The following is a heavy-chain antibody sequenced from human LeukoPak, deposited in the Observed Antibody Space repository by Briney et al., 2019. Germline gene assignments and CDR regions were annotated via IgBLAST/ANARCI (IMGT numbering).Heavy chain of an antibody. D-gene: IGHD6-6*01. V-gene: IGHV3-53*01. CDR3: AREHSSSTFDP. J-gene: IGHJ5*02. CDR2: IYSGSST. Sequence: PGGSLRLSCSASGFTVRINYMSCVPQAPGEGVEWESVIYSGSSTYYADSVKGRFTISRDNSKNTLYLQMNSLRAEDTAVYYCAREHSSSTFDPWGQGTLVTVSS. CDR1: GFTVRINY.